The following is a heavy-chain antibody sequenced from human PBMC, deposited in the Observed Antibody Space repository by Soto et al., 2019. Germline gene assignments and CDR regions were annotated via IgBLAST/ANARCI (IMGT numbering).Heavy chain of an antibody. D-gene: IGHD1-7*01. CDR3: ARESRELFDY. CDR1: GGSVSSGSYY. V-gene: IGHV4-61*01. Sequence: SETLSLTCTVSGGSVSSGSYYWSWIRQPPGKGLEWIGYIYYSGSTNYNPSLKSRVTISVDTSKNQFSLKLSSVTAAGTAVYYCARESRELFDYWGQGTLVTVSS. J-gene: IGHJ4*02. CDR2: IYYSGST.